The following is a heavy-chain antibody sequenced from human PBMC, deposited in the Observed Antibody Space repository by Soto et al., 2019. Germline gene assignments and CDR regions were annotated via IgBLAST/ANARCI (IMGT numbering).Heavy chain of an antibody. CDR1: SGSISSSNW. CDR2: IYHSGST. Sequence: PSETLSLTCAVSSGSISSSNWWSWVRQPPGKGLEWIGEIYHSGSTNYNPTLKSRVTISVEKSKNQFSLKLSSVTAADTAVYYCAKDPPQPHTVTTDGYFDYWGQGTLVTVSS. V-gene: IGHV4-4*02. D-gene: IGHD4-4*01. J-gene: IGHJ4*02. CDR3: AKDPPQPHTVTTDGYFDY.